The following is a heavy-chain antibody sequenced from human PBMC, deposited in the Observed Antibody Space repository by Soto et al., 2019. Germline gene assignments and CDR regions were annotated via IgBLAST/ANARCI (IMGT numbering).Heavy chain of an antibody. D-gene: IGHD4-17*01. CDR1: GGSISGGDCN. Sequence: QVQLQESGPGLVMPSQTLSLTCAVSGGSISGGDCNWSWIRQHPGKGREWIGYIFYSGSTYYNPSLKSRVSISVDTSKNQFSLRLSSVTAADTAVYYCARYLSYDAGDSIDYWGQGTLVTVSS. CDR3: ARYLSYDAGDSIDY. V-gene: IGHV4-31*11. J-gene: IGHJ4*02. CDR2: IFYSGST.